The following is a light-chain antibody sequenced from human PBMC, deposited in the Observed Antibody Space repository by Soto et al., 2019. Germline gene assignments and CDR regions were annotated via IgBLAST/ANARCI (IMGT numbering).Light chain of an antibody. Sequence: SYELTQPLSVSVALGQTARITCGGNNIGSKNVHWYQQKPGQAPVLVIYRDSNRPSGIPERFSGSNSGNTATLTISRAHAGDEADYYCQVWDSSTEVFGGGTKVTVL. CDR3: QVWDSSTEV. CDR1: NIGSKN. J-gene: IGLJ3*02. V-gene: IGLV3-9*01. CDR2: RDS.